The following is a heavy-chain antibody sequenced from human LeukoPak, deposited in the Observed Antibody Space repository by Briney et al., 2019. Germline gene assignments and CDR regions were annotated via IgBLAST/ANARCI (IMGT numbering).Heavy chain of an antibody. CDR2: IKSKTDGGTT. V-gene: IGHV3-15*01. CDR3: TTSVSRYFDWLHNWFDP. J-gene: IGHJ5*02. Sequence: PGGSLRLSCAASGFTFSNAWMSWVRQAPGKGLEWVGRIKSKTDGGTTDYAAPVKGRFTISRDDSKNTLYLQMNSLKTEDTAVYYCTTSVSRYFDWLHNWFDPWGQGTLVTVSS. CDR1: GFTFSNAW. D-gene: IGHD3-9*01.